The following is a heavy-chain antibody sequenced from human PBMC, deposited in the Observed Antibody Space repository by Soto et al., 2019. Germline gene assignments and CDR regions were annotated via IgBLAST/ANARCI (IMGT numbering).Heavy chain of an antibody. CDR2: IGPESGAT. J-gene: IGHJ4*02. Sequence: ASVKVSCKASGYTFTGHYIHWVRQAPEQGPEWMGEIGPESGATRYAQKFQGRVTMTRDMSITTVYMELNNLSPDDTAVYYCGRGRSGPIVVLYWGQGTPVIVSS. V-gene: IGHV1-2*02. CDR3: GRGRSGPIVVLY. D-gene: IGHD1-26*01. CDR1: GYTFTGHY.